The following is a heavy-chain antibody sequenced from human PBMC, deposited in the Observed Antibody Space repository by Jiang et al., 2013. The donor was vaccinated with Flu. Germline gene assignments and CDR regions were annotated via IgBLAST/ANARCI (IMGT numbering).Heavy chain of an antibody. CDR2: IDWDDYK. V-gene: IGHV2-70*11. J-gene: IGHJ4*02. D-gene: IGHD3-16*01. CDR3: ARMSAGGSYYFDY. Sequence: KPTQTLTLTCTFSGFSLTTSGMCVSWIRQPPGKALEWLARIDWDDYKYYSTSLQTRLTISKDTSKNQVVLTMTNMDPVDTATYYCARMSAGGSYYFDYWGQGTLVTVSS. CDR1: GFSLTTSGMC.